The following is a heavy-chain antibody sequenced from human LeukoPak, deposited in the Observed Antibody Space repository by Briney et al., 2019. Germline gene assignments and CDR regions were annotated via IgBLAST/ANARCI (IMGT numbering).Heavy chain of an antibody. CDR1: GFTFDDYA. D-gene: IGHD3-22*01. CDR3: AKALRYYDSSGYYHWYFDL. V-gene: IGHV3-9*01. J-gene: IGHJ2*01. CDR2: IGWNSGSI. Sequence: PGRSLRLSCAASGFTFDDYAMHWVRQAPGKGLEWVSGIGWNSGSIGYADSVKGRFTISRDNAKNSLYLQMNSLRAEDTALYYCAKALRYYDSSGYYHWYFDLWGRGTLVTVSS.